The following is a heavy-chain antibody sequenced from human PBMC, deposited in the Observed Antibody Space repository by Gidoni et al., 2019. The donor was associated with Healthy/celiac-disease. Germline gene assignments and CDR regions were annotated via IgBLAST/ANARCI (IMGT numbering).Heavy chain of an antibody. V-gene: IGHV4-34*01. J-gene: IGHJ4*02. CDR2: INHSGST. CDR3: ARDRGYSYGWFDY. CDR1: GGSFSGYY. Sequence: LLKPSETLSLTCAVYGGSFSGYYWSWIRQPPGKGLEWIGEINHSGSTNYNPSLKSRVTISVDTSKNQFSLKLSSVTAADTAVYYCARDRGYSYGWFDYWGQGTLVTVSS. D-gene: IGHD5-18*01.